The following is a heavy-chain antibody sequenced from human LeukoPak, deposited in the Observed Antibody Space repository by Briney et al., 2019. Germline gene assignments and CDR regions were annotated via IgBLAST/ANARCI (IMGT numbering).Heavy chain of an antibody. D-gene: IGHD6-19*01. V-gene: IGHV3-21*01. CDR1: GFTFSSYS. J-gene: IGHJ6*03. CDR3: ARVVAVAGIGRENYYYYMDV. Sequence: GGSLRLSCAASGFTFSSYSMNWVRQAPGKGLEWVSSISSSSSYIYYADSVKGRFTISRDSAKNSLYLQMNSLRAEDTAVYYCARVVAVAGIGRENYYYYMDVWGKGTTVTVSS. CDR2: ISSSSSYI.